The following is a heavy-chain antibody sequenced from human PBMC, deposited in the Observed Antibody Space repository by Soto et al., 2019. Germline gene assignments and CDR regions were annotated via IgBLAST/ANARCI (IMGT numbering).Heavy chain of an antibody. CDR2: ISYDGANK. J-gene: IGHJ4*02. D-gene: IGHD2-2*01. V-gene: IGHV3-30-3*01. Sequence: QVQLVESGGGVVQPGTSLTLSCGASGFPVGRHAMHWLRQPPGKGLEWVAAISYDGANKYYPDSVWGGFTVSRYNSANTLSLHITSLTSAGTALYFCARGGAVGTSEYFFELWGQGDVVIVPS. CDR1: GFPVGRHA. CDR3: ARGGAVGTSEYFFEL.